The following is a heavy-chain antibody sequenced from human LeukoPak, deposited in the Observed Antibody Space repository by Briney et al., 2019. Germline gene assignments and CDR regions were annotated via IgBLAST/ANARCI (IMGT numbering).Heavy chain of an antibody. Sequence: GGSLRLSCAASGFTFSSYGMHWVRQAPGKGLEWVAFIRYDGSNKYYADSVKGRFTISRDISKNTLYLQMNSLRAEDTAVYYCAKERDTAMVTIDYWGQGTLVTVSS. V-gene: IGHV3-30*02. J-gene: IGHJ4*02. CDR1: GFTFSSYG. CDR2: IRYDGSNK. CDR3: AKERDTAMVTIDY. D-gene: IGHD5-18*01.